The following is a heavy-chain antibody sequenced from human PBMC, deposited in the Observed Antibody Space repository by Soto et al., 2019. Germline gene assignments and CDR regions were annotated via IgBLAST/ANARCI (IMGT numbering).Heavy chain of an antibody. Sequence: PGASLKISCKGSGYSFTSYWIGWVRQMPGKGLEWMGIIYPGDSDTRYSPSFQGQVTISADKSISTAYLQWSSLKASDTAMYYCARHHCSSTSCYSDIWGQGTMDTVSS. CDR2: IYPGDSDT. V-gene: IGHV5-51*01. J-gene: IGHJ3*02. CDR3: ARHHCSSTSCYSDI. D-gene: IGHD2-2*01. CDR1: GYSFTSYW.